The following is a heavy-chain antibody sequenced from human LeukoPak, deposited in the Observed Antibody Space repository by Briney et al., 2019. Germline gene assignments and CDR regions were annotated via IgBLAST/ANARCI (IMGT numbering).Heavy chain of an antibody. Sequence: GGSLRLSCAASGFTFSSYAMHWVRQAPGKGLEWVAVISYDGSNKYYADSVKGRFTISRDNSKNTLYLQMNSLRAEDTAVYYCARDKYDFWSGYYEFWGQGTLVTVSS. CDR1: GFTFSSYA. V-gene: IGHV3-30*04. CDR2: ISYDGSNK. D-gene: IGHD3-3*01. CDR3: ARDKYDFWSGYYEF. J-gene: IGHJ4*02.